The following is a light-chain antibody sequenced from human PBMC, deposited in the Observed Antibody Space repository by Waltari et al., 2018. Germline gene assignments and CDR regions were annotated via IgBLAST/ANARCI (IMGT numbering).Light chain of an antibody. CDR2: EVF. Sequence: QSALTQPASVSGTPGQSITISRSGTTSDVGSYDLVSWYQPHPGEAPKLLICEVFKRPPDTSSRFSGAKSGSTASLTISGLQPEDEADYYCCSYAGRGTYVFGSGTKVTVL. CDR1: TSDVGSYDL. V-gene: IGLV2-23*02. J-gene: IGLJ1*01. CDR3: CSYAGRGTYV.